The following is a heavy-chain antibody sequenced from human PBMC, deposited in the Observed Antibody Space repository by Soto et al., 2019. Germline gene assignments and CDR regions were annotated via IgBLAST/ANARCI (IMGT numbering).Heavy chain of an antibody. V-gene: IGHV4-34*01. CDR1: SGSFSGYY. Sequence: SETLSLTCAVYSGSFSGYYWSWIRQPPGKGLEWIGEIYHGLSIVYNPSLKSRVTISGDSSKNQFSLKLSSVTAADTAVYYCARHGGYYFDYWGQGTLVTSPQ. J-gene: IGHJ4*02. D-gene: IGHD3-16*01. CDR3: ARHGGYYFDY. CDR2: IYHGLSI.